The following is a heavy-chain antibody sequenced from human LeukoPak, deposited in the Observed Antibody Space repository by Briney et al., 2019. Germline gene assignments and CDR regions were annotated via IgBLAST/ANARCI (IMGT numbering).Heavy chain of an antibody. Sequence: GGSLRLSCAASGFTFSSYSMNWVRQAPGKGLEWVSYISSGSSTIYYADSVKGRFTISRDNAKNSLYLQMNSLRAEDTAVYYCARGARCDYWGQGTLVTVSS. J-gene: IGHJ4*02. CDR1: GFTFSSYS. CDR2: ISSGSSTI. D-gene: IGHD1-26*01. V-gene: IGHV3-48*01. CDR3: ARGARCDY.